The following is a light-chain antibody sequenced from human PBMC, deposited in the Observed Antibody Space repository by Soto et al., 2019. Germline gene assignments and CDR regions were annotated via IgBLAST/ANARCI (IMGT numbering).Light chain of an antibody. J-gene: IGKJ1*01. CDR1: QSVSSNY. CDR3: QQYGNSLWT. CDR2: GAS. V-gene: IGKV3-20*01. Sequence: IVLAQSPGTLSLSPGDRATLSCRASQSVSSNYLAWYQQRPGQAPRLLIFGASIRATDIPDRFSGSGSGTDFTLTISRLEPEDFAVYYCQQYGNSLWTFGQGTKVDSK.